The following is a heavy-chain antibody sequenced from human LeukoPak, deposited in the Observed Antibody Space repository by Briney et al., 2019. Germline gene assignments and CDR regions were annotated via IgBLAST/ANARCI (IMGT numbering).Heavy chain of an antibody. V-gene: IGHV4-34*01. CDR1: GGSFSGYY. Sequence: SETLSLTCAAYGGSFSGYYWSWIRQPPGKGLEWIGEINHSGSTNYNPSLKSRVTISVDTSKNQFSLKLSSVTAADTAVYYCARRSIVVVPAAQFDYWGQGTLVTVSS. D-gene: IGHD2-2*01. J-gene: IGHJ4*02. CDR3: ARRSIVVVPAAQFDY. CDR2: INHSGST.